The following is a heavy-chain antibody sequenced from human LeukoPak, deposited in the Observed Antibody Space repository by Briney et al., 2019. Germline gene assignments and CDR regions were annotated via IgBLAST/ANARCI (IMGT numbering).Heavy chain of an antibody. CDR3: ARGFSRRWDFWSGYYLDY. CDR1: GYTFTSYG. V-gene: IGHV1-69*13. CDR2: IFPIFGTA. D-gene: IGHD3-3*01. Sequence: SVKVSCKASGYTFTSYGISWVRQAPGQGLECMGGIFPIFGTANYAQKFQGRVTITADESTSTAYMELSSLRSEDTAVYYCARGFSRRWDFWSGYYLDYWGQGTLFTVSS. J-gene: IGHJ4*02.